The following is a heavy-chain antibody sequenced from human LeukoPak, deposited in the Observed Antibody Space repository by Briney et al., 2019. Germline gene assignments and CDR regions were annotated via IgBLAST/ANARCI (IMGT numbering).Heavy chain of an antibody. CDR2: IKSKTDGGTT. V-gene: IGHV3-15*01. D-gene: IGHD3-22*01. Sequence: GGSLRLSCAASGFTFSNAWMSWVRQAPGKGLEWVGRIKSKTDGGTTDYAAPVKGRFTISRDDSKNTLYLQMNSLKTEDTAVYYCTFPTYYHDSSGYSYWGQGTLVTVSS. J-gene: IGHJ4*02. CDR1: GFTFSNAW. CDR3: TFPTYYHDSSGYSY.